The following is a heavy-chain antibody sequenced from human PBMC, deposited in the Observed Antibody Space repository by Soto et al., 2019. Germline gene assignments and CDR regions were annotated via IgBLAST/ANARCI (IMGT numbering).Heavy chain of an antibody. CDR1: GFTFSSYW. V-gene: IGHV3-7*01. CDR2: IKQDGSEK. Sequence: EVQLVESGGGLVQPGGSLRLSCAASGFTFSSYWMSWVRQAPGKGLEWVANIKQDGSEKYYVDSVKGRCTISRDNAKNSLYLQMNSLRAEDTDVYYCARVGFYGDYFYWGQGTLVTVSS. J-gene: IGHJ4*02. D-gene: IGHD4-17*01. CDR3: ARVGFYGDYFY.